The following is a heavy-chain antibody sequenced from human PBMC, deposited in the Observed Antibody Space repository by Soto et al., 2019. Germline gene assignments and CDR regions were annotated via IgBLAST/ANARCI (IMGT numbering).Heavy chain of an antibody. CDR2: INPNSGGT. D-gene: IGHD6-19*01. J-gene: IGHJ6*03. V-gene: IGHV1-2*04. Sequence: EASVKVSCKASGYTFTGYYMHWVRQAPGQGLEWMGWINPNSGGTNYAQKFQGWVTMTRDTSISTAYMELSRLRSDDTAVYYCARDRKGSSGWKGAYYYYYMDVWGKGTTVTVSS. CDR1: GYTFTGYY. CDR3: ARDRKGSSGWKGAYYYYYMDV.